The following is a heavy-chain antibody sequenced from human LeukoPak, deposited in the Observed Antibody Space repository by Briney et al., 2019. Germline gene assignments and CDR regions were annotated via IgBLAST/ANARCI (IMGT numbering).Heavy chain of an antibody. D-gene: IGHD1-26*01. CDR3: AKDRGGSSELGDAFDV. Sequence: GRSLRLSCAASGFTFNTYGMSWVRQAPGKGLEWVSAISASGISTYYADSVKGRFTISRDNSKDTLYLQMNSLRAEDTAIYYCAKDRGGSSELGDAFDVWGQGTMVRVSS. CDR2: ISASGIST. CDR1: GFTFNTYG. J-gene: IGHJ3*01. V-gene: IGHV3-23*01.